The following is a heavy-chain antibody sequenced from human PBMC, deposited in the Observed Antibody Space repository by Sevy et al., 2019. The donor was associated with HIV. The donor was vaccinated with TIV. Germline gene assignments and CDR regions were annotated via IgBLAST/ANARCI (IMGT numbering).Heavy chain of an antibody. D-gene: IGHD3-10*01. J-gene: IGHJ4*02. CDR2: ISYDGSNK. CDR3: ARDPGITMVRGGFDY. Sequence: GGSLRLSCAASGFTFSSYAMHWVRQAPGKGLEWVAVISYDGSNKYYADFVKGRFTISRDNSKNTLYLQMNSLRAEDTAVYYCARDPGITMVRGGFDYWGQGTLVTVSS. CDR1: GFTFSSYA. V-gene: IGHV3-30-3*01.